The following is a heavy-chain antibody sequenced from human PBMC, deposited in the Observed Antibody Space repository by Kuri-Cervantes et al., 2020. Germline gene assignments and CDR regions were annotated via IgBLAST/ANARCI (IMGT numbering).Heavy chain of an antibody. Sequence: GGSLRLSCAASGFTFSSYAMSWVRQAPGKGLEWVGRIRSKANSYATTYAASVKGRFTISRDDSKNTAYLQMNSLKTEDTAVYYCTTIRAMEGGLYSGSYIKDYWGQETLVTVSS. CDR1: GFTFSSYA. V-gene: IGHV3-73*01. CDR3: TTIRAMEGGLYSGSYIKDY. J-gene: IGHJ4*02. D-gene: IGHD1-26*01. CDR2: IRSKANSYAT.